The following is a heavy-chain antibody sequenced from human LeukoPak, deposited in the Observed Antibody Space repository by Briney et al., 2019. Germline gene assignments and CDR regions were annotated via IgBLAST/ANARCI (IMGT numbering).Heavy chain of an antibody. D-gene: IGHD2-2*01. CDR1: GGSISSYY. CDR3: ARVDGYQLLQ. V-gene: IGHV4-59*01. Sequence: PSETLSLTCTVSGGSISSYYWSWIRQPPGKGLDWIGYIYYSGSTNYNPSLKSRVTISVDTSKNQFSLKLSSVTAADTAVYYCARVDGYQLLQWGQGTLVTVSS. CDR2: IYYSGST. J-gene: IGHJ4*02.